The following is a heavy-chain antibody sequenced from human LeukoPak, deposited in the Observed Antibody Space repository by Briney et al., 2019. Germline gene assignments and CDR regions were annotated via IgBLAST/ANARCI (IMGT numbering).Heavy chain of an antibody. Sequence: SETLSLTCTVSGGSISSSSYYWGWIRQPPGKGLEWIGRIYTSGSTNYNPSLKSRVTISVDTSKNQFSLKLSSVTAADTAVYYCATDYCGGDCYSHDTNYYYYMDVWGKGTTVTISS. J-gene: IGHJ6*03. CDR3: ATDYCGGDCYSHDTNYYYYMDV. CDR2: IYTSGST. CDR1: GGSISSSSYY. D-gene: IGHD2-21*02. V-gene: IGHV4-39*07.